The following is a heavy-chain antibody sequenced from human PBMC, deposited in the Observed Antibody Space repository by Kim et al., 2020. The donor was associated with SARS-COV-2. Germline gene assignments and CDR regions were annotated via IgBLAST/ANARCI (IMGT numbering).Heavy chain of an antibody. CDR2: IYYSGST. D-gene: IGHD7-27*01. J-gene: IGHJ3*02. CDR1: GGSISSYY. V-gene: IGHV4-59*13. Sequence: SETLSLTCTVSGGSISSYYWSWIRQPPGKGLEWIGYIYYSGSTNYNPSLKSRVTISVDTSKNQFSLKLSSVTAADTAVYYCARDLTGAPGEEFAFDIWGQGTMVTVSS. CDR3: ARDLTGAPGEEFAFDI.